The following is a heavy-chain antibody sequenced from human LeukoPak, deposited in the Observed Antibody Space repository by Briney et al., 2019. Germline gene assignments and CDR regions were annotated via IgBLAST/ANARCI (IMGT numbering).Heavy chain of an antibody. CDR1: GGSFNSSSYY. V-gene: IGHV4-61*01. J-gene: IGHJ4*02. Sequence: SETLSLTCTVSGGSFNSSSYYWSWIRQPPGKGLEWIGYIYYSGSTNYNPSLKSRVTISVDTSKNQFSLKLSSVTAADTAVYYCASGLPSVAAAGLDYWGQGTLVTVSS. CDR2: IYYSGST. D-gene: IGHD6-13*01. CDR3: ASGLPSVAAAGLDY.